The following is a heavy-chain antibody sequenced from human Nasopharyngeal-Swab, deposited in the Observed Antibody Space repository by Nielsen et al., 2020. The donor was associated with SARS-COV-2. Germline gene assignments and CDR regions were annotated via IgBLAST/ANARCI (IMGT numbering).Heavy chain of an antibody. CDR2: IKSKTDGGTT. Sequence: GESLKISCAASGFTFSNAWMSWVRQAPGKGLEWVGRIKSKTDGGTTDYAAPVKGRFTISRDDSKNTLYLQMNSLKTEDTAVYYCAREPIAAAGTGWFDPWGQGTLVTVSS. V-gene: IGHV3-15*01. CDR1: GFTFSNAW. D-gene: IGHD6-13*01. CDR3: AREPIAAAGTGWFDP. J-gene: IGHJ5*02.